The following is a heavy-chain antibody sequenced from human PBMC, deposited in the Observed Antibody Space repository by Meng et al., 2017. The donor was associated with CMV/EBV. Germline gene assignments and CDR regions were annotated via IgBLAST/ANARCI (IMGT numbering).Heavy chain of an antibody. D-gene: IGHD1-14*01. V-gene: IGHV4-30-4*08. CDR2: IYYSGST. Sequence: HVPVQESGPGLVNPPQTRSLPCTVSGGSISSGDYYWSWIRQPPGKGLEWIGYIYYSGSTYYNPSLKSRVTISVDTSKNQFSLKLSSVTAADTAVYYCARVMGPNRTPYYFDYWGQGTLVTVSS. J-gene: IGHJ4*02. CDR3: ARVMGPNRTPYYFDY. CDR1: GGSISSGDYY.